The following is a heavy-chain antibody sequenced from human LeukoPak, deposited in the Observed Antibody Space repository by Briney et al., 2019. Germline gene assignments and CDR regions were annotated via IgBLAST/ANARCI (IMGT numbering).Heavy chain of an antibody. CDR3: ARDASLGSWFDP. Sequence: ASVKVSCKASGYTFTSYGISWVLQAPGQGLEWMGWISAYNGNTNYAQKLQGRVTMTTDTSTSTAYMELRSLRSDDTAVYYCARDASLGSWFDPWGQGTLVTVSS. CDR1: GYTFTSYG. J-gene: IGHJ5*02. CDR2: ISAYNGNT. V-gene: IGHV1-18*01. D-gene: IGHD3-16*01.